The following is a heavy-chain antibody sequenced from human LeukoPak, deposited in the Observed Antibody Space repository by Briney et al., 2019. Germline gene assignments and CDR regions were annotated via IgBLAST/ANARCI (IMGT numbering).Heavy chain of an antibody. CDR3: AKTSLWDGSGHYYYMDV. Sequence: GGSLRLSCPASGFTFSSYEMNWVRQAPGRGLEWVAFIRFDGGDKYYASSVKGRFTISRDKSKNTVYLQMDSLRAGDTALYYCAKTSLWDGSGHYYYMDVSGEGDTV. V-gene: IGHV3-30*02. J-gene: IGHJ6*03. D-gene: IGHD2-15*01. CDR1: GFTFSSYE. CDR2: IRFDGGDK.